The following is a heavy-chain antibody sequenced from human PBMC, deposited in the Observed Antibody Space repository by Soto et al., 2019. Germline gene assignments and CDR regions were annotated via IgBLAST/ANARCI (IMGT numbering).Heavy chain of an antibody. CDR2: IHYSGSA. CDR1: GGSLSSSSYH. Sequence: TSETLSLTCTVSGGSLSSSSYHWGWIRQPPGKGLEWIGNIHYSGSAYHNPSLKSLVTISVDTSKNQVSLKLNSVTAAGTAVYYCARTANWLDPWGQGTLVTVSS. CDR3: ARTANWLDP. V-gene: IGHV4-39*01. J-gene: IGHJ5*02.